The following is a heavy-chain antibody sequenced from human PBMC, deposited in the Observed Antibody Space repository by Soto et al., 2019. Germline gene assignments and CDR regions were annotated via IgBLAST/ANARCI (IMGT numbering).Heavy chain of an antibody. CDR3: AKGSPLLLWFRGYYFDY. CDR1: GFTISSYG. Sequence: GSLRLSCAASGFTISSYGMHWVRQAPGKGLEWVAVISYDGSNKYYADSVKGRFTISRDNSKNTRYLQMNSLRAEDTAVYYCAKGSPLLLWFRGYYFDYWGQGTLVTVSS. J-gene: IGHJ4*02. V-gene: IGHV3-30*18. D-gene: IGHD3-10*01. CDR2: ISYDGSNK.